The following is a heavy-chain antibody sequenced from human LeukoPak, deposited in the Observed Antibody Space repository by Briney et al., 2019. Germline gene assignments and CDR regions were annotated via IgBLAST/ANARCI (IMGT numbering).Heavy chain of an antibody. CDR2: IGSSGRTR. J-gene: IGHJ4*02. CDR1: GFPFSFFE. V-gene: IGHV3-48*03. CDR3: ALSAVASDFDY. Sequence: GGSLRLSCAVSGFPFSFFEINWVRQAPGKGLEWVSNIGSSGRTRYYADSVKGRFSISRDNAKNSLYLQMNSLRVEDTGVYYCALSAVASDFDYWSQGALVTVSS. D-gene: IGHD6-19*01.